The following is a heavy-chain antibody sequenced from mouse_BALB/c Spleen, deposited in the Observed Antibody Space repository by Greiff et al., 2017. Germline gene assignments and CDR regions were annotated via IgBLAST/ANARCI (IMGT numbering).Heavy chain of an antibody. CDR1: GFTFSSYG. CDR2: ISNGGGST. V-gene: IGHV5-12-2*01. D-gene: IGHD2-4*01. CDR3: ARRLRSYAMDY. Sequence: EVKVVDSGGDLVKPGGSLKLSCAASGFTFSSYGMSWVRQTPDKRLEWVAYISNGGGSTYYPDTVKGRFTISRDNAKNTLYLQMSSLKSEDTAMYYCARRLRSYAMDYWGQGTSVTVSS. J-gene: IGHJ4*01.